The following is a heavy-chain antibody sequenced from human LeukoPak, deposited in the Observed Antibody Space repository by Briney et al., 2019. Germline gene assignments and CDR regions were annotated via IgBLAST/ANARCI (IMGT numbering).Heavy chain of an antibody. V-gene: IGHV4-34*01. CDR2: INHSGST. CDR1: GGSFSGYY. CDR3: ARATPDIRTYYFDY. J-gene: IGHJ4*02. D-gene: IGHD5-12*01. Sequence: SETLSLTSAVYGGSFSGYYWSWIRQPPGKGLEWIGEINHSGSTNYNPSLKSRVTISVDTSKNQFSLKLSSVTAADTAVYYCARATPDIRTYYFDYWGQGTLVTVSS.